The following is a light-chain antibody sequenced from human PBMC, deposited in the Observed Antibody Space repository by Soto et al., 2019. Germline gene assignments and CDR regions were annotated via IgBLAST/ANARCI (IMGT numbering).Light chain of an antibody. CDR2: VGTGGIEG. Sequence: QSVLTQPPSASASLGASVTLTCTLSSGYSYDRVDWYQQRPGKGPRFVMRVGTGGIEGSKGDGIPDRFSVLGSGLNRYLTIKNIRDEDESDYYCGTDHGSGSDFVWLFGGGTKLTVL. CDR1: SGYSYDR. J-gene: IGLJ2*01. CDR3: GTDHGSGSDFVWL. V-gene: IGLV9-49*01.